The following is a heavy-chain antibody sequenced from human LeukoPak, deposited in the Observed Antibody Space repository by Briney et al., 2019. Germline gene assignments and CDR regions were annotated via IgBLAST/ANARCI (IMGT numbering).Heavy chain of an antibody. CDR2: IHYSGST. CDR1: GGSIGNYY. J-gene: IGHJ3*02. V-gene: IGHV4-59*01. Sequence: SETLSLTCTVSGGSIGNYYWSWIRQPPGKGLEWIGYIHYSGSTSYNPSLKSRATISVDTSKNQLSLSVRSVTAADTAMYYCAREWSAFDIWGQGTMVTVSS. CDR3: AREWSAFDI. D-gene: IGHD3-3*01.